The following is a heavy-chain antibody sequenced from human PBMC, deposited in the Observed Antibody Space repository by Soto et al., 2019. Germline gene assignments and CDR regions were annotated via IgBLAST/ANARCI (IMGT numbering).Heavy chain of an antibody. V-gene: IGHV5-10-1*01. CDR2: IDPDDSYT. D-gene: IGHD2-15*01. J-gene: IGHJ4*02. CDR1: GYSFTNYW. Sequence: LGESLKISCKGSGYSFTNYWIHWVRQMAGKGLEWMGRIDPDDSYTNYSPSFQGHVTISVDKSISTAYLQWSSLQASDTAIYYCARLPPPTYCSGSTCSGYWGQGTLVTVS. CDR3: ARLPPPTYCSGSTCSGY.